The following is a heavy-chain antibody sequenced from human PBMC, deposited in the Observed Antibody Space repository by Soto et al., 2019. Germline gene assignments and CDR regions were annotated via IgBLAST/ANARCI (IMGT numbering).Heavy chain of an antibody. D-gene: IGHD3-10*01. CDR3: AKDPQTRESYYYSYMDV. CDR1: GFTFSSYW. V-gene: IGHV3-7*01. Sequence: GGSLRLSCAASGFTFSSYWMSWVRQAPGKGLEWVANIKQDGSEKYYVDSVKGRFTISRDNAKNSLYLQMNSLRAEDTAVYYCAKDPQTRESYYYSYMDVWGKGTTVTVSS. J-gene: IGHJ6*03. CDR2: IKQDGSEK.